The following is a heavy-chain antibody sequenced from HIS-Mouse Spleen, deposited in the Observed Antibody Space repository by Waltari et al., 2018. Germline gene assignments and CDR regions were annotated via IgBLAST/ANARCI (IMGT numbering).Heavy chain of an antibody. CDR2: ISGSGGST. CDR1: GFTFSSYS. Sequence: EVQLLESGGGLVQPGGSLRLSCAASGFTFSSYSMSWVRQAPGKGLEWVSAISGSGGSTYYADSVKGRFTISRDNSKNTLYLQMNSLRAEDTAVYYCAKWNKQQLVYFQHWGQGTLVTVSS. V-gene: IGHV3-23*01. J-gene: IGHJ1*01. D-gene: IGHD6-13*01. CDR3: AKWNKQQLVYFQH.